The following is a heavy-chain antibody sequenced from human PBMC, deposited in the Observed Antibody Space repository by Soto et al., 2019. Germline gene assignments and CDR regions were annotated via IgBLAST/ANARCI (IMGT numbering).Heavy chain of an antibody. CDR2: INPSGGST. D-gene: IGHD3-9*01. J-gene: IGHJ4*02. CDR1: GYTFTSYY. CDR3: ARNPVFYYDITYYFDY. V-gene: IGHV1-46*01. Sequence: RASVKVSCKASGYTFTSYYMHWVRQAPGQGLEWMGIINPSGGSTSYAQKFQGRVTMTRDTSTSTVYMELSSLRSEDTAVYYCARNPVFYYDITYYFDYWGQGTLVTVSS.